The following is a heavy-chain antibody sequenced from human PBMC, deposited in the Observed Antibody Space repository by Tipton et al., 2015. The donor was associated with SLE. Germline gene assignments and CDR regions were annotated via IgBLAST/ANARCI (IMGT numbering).Heavy chain of an antibody. CDR1: GGSFSGYY. Sequence: NLSLTCAVYGGSFSGYYWSWIRQPPGKGLEWIGEINHSGSTNYNPSLKSRVTISVDTSKNQFSLKLSSVTAADTAVYYCATLRGILSSGVDYWGQGTLVTVSS. V-gene: IGHV4-34*01. J-gene: IGHJ4*02. D-gene: IGHD2-15*01. CDR3: ATLRGILSSGVDY. CDR2: INHSGST.